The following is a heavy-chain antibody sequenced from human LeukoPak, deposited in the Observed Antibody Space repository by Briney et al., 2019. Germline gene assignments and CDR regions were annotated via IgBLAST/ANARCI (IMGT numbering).Heavy chain of an antibody. Sequence: PSETLSLTCTVSGGSISNNYWSWIRQPPGKGLEWIGEINHSGSTNYNPSLKSRVTISVDTSKNQFSLKLSSVTAADTAVYYCARDDGSSGMDVWGQGTTVTVSS. V-gene: IGHV4-34*01. CDR1: GGSISNNY. D-gene: IGHD3-22*01. J-gene: IGHJ6*02. CDR3: ARDDGSSGMDV. CDR2: INHSGST.